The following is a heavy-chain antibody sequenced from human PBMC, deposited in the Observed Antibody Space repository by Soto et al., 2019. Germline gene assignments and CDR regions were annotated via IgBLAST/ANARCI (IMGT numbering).Heavy chain of an antibody. CDR3: ARGGRKWKGGIFDF. CDR2: ISVYYGNT. J-gene: IGHJ4*02. Sequence: QVQLVQSGAEVRKPGASVKVSCKASNYTFTSYGISWVRQAPGQGLEWMGWISVYYGNTNYAQKFQDRVTMTTDTSTSTAYLALRSLTPDDTAVYDCARGGRKWKGGIFDFWGQGTLVTVSS. V-gene: IGHV1-18*04. CDR1: NYTFTSYG. D-gene: IGHD3-16*01.